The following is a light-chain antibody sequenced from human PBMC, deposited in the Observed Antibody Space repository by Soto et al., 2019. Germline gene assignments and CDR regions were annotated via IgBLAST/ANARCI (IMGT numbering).Light chain of an antibody. V-gene: IGKV1-6*01. Sequence: AIQMTQSPSSLSASVGDRLTITCRASQDVRNYVGWYQQKPGKAPKFLIYGAFSLETGIPSRCSGSGYGTEFTLTINSLLPEDFATYFCLQDYSWPWTFGQGTKVEV. J-gene: IGKJ1*01. CDR1: QDVRNY. CDR2: GAF. CDR3: LQDYSWPWT.